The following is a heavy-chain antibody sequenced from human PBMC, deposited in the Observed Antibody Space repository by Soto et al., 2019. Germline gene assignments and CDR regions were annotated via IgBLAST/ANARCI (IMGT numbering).Heavy chain of an antibody. CDR3: AVGFKLDYYSLDV. D-gene: IGHD3-10*01. J-gene: IGHJ6*02. V-gene: IGHV1-69*13. CDR1: GGIFTASA. CDR2: VIPMFGTA. Sequence: SVKVSCKSSGGIFTASAISWVRQAPGQGPEWMGGVIPMFGTANYPQRFQGRVTINADESTNTAYMQLSSLRSEDTAVYFCAVGFKLDYYSLDVWGQGTTVTAP.